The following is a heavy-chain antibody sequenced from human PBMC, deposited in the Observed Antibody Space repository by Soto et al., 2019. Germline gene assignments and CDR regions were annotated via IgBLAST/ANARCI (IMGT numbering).Heavy chain of an antibody. J-gene: IGHJ4*02. CDR3: ARELTYDSSGYLDY. D-gene: IGHD3-22*01. Sequence: GGSLRLSCAASGFTFSSYGMHWVRQAPGKGLEWVAVIWYNGSNKYYADSVKGRFTISRDNSKNTLYLQMNSLRAEDTAVYYCARELTYDSSGYLDYWGQGTLVTVSS. V-gene: IGHV3-33*01. CDR2: IWYNGSNK. CDR1: GFTFSSYG.